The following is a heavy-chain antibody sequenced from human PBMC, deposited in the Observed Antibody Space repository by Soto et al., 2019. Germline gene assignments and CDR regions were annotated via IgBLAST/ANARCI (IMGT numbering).Heavy chain of an antibody. V-gene: IGHV4-34*01. CDR3: ARARGYSYGTYYYYMDV. D-gene: IGHD5-18*01. CDR1: GGSFSGYY. J-gene: IGHJ6*03. CDR2: INHSGST. Sequence: QVQLQQWGAGLLKPSETLSLTCAVYGGSFSGYYWSWIRQPPGKGLEWIGEINHSGSTNYNPSLKSRVTISVDTSKNQFSLKLSSVTAADTAVYYCARARGYSYGTYYYYMDVWDKGTTVTVSS.